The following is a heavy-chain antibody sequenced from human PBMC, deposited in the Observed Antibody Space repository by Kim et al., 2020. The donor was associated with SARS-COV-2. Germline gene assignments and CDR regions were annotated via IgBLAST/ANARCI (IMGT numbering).Heavy chain of an antibody. V-gene: IGHV5-51*01. D-gene: IGHD3-22*01. CDR2: IYPGDSDT. CDR3: ARAATWDYYDSSGYFDY. CDR1: GYSFTSYW. J-gene: IGHJ4*02. Sequence: GESLKISCKGSGYSFTSYWIGWVRQMPGKGLEWMGIIYPGDSDTRYSPSFQGQVTISADKSISTAYLQWSSLKASDTAMYYCARAATWDYYDSSGYFDYWGPGTLVTASS.